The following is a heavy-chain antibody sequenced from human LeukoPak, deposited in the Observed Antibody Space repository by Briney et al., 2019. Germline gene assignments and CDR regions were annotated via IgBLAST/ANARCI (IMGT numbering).Heavy chain of an antibody. Sequence: PGGSLRLSCAASGFTFSSYGMSWVRQAPGKGLEWVSAISGSGGSTYYADSVKGRFTISRDNSKNTLYLQMNSLKTEDTAVYYCARVTHYYDSSGYQNRAFDIWGQGTMVTVSS. J-gene: IGHJ3*02. CDR1: GFTFSSYG. CDR2: ISGSGGST. V-gene: IGHV3-23*01. D-gene: IGHD3-22*01. CDR3: ARVTHYYDSSGYQNRAFDI.